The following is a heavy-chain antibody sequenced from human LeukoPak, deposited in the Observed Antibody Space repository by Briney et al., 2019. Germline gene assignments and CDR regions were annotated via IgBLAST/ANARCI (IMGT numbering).Heavy chain of an antibody. CDR2: INHSGST. Sequence: PSETLSLTCAVYGGSFSGYYWPWIRQPPGKGLEWIGEINHSGSTNYNPSLKSRVTISVDTSKNQFSLKLSSVTAADTAVYYCARRRGPYYYYYYMDVWGKGTTVTISS. CDR1: GGSFSGYY. J-gene: IGHJ6*03. CDR3: ARRRGPYYYYYYMDV. V-gene: IGHV4-34*01.